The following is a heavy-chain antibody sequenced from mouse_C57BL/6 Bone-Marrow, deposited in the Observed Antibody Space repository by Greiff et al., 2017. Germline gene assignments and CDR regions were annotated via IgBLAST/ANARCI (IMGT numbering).Heavy chain of an antibody. Sequence: EVQLQQSGPELVKPGASVKISCKASGYTFTDYYMNWVKQSHGKSLEWIGDINPNNGGTSYNQKFKGKATLTVDKSSSTAYMELRRLTSEDSAVYYCARGRGYGSLDYWGQGTTLTVSS. CDR1: GYTFTDYY. V-gene: IGHV1-26*01. D-gene: IGHD1-1*01. J-gene: IGHJ2*01. CDR2: INPNNGGT. CDR3: ARGRGYGSLDY.